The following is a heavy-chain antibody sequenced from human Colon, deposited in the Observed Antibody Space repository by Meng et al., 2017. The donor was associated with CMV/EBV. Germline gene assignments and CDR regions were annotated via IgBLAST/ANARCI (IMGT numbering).Heavy chain of an antibody. Sequence: GESLKISCTASGFTFSRYWMHWVRQAPGKGLVCVSRISCDGRTTTYADSVKGRFTISRDNSKNTVYLQMNSLRPDDTAVYYCARDLRAVAVYFFDYWGQGALVTVSS. D-gene: IGHD6-19*01. CDR3: ARDLRAVAVYFFDY. CDR2: ISCDGRTT. J-gene: IGHJ4*02. CDR1: GFTFSRYW. V-gene: IGHV3-74*01.